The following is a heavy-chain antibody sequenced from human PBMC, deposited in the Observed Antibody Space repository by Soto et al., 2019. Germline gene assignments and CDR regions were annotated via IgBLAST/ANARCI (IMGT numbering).Heavy chain of an antibody. D-gene: IGHD5-18*01. CDR2: IIPIFGTA. CDR1: GGTFSSYA. CDR3: ARDHPLAAMVILFDY. V-gene: IGHV1-69*13. Sequence: SVKVSCKASGGTFSSYAISWVRQAPGQGLEWMGGIIPIFGTANYAQKFQGRVTITADESTSTAYMELSSLRSEDTAVYYCARDHPLAAMVILFDYWGQGTLVTVSS. J-gene: IGHJ4*02.